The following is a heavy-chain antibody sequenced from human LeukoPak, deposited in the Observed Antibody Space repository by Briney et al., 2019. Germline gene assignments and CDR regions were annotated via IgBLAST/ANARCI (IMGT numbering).Heavy chain of an antibody. CDR2: ISGSGGST. Sequence: GGSLRLSCAASGFTFSSYAMSWVPQPPGKGLEWVSAISGSGGSTYYADSVKGRFTISRDNSKNTLYLQMNSLRAEDTAVYYCAKGLSVMATIQYYFDYWGQGTLVTVSS. CDR1: GFTFSSYA. J-gene: IGHJ4*02. D-gene: IGHD5-24*01. V-gene: IGHV3-23*01. CDR3: AKGLSVMATIQYYFDY.